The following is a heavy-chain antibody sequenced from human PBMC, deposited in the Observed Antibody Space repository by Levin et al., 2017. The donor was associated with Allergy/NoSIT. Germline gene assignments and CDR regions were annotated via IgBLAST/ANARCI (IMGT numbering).Heavy chain of an antibody. V-gene: IGHV1-2*06. D-gene: IGHD2-15*01. CDR2: INPNSGGT. CDR3: ARDQAGGSCSGGSCYHLGPYYYYMDV. Sequence: GASVKVSCKASGYTFTGYYMHWVRQAPGQGLEWMGRINPNSGGTNYAQKFQGRVTMTRDTSISTAYMELSRLRSDDTAVYYCARDQAGGSCSGGSCYHLGPYYYYMDVWGKGTTVTVSS. J-gene: IGHJ6*03. CDR1: GYTFTGYY.